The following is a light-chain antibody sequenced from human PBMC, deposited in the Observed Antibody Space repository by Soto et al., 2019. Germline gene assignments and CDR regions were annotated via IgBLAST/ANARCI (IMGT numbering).Light chain of an antibody. J-gene: IGLJ3*02. CDR1: SSDVGAYNS. CDR3: SSLTRSDTWV. Sequence: QSALTQPASVSGSPGQSITISCTGTSSDVGAYNSVCWHQQHPGKAPKLMIYEVSKRPSGVSDRFSASKSGNTASLTISGLQADDEADYYCSSLTRSDTWVFGGGTKVTVL. CDR2: EVS. V-gene: IGLV2-14*01.